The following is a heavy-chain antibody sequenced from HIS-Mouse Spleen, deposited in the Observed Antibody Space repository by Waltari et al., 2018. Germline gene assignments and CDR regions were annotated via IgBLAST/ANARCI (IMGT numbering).Heavy chain of an antibody. D-gene: IGHD7-27*01. J-gene: IGHJ3*02. Sequence: EVQLVQSGGGLVKPGGSLSLLCAASGCPFRCYSMNWVRQAPGTGLEWVSSISSSSSYIYYADSVKGRFTISRDNAKNSLYLQMNSLRAEDTAVYYCARRLLTGDAFDIWGQGTMVTVSS. CDR3: ARRLLTGDAFDI. CDR2: ISSSSSYI. V-gene: IGHV3-21*01. CDR1: GCPFRCYS.